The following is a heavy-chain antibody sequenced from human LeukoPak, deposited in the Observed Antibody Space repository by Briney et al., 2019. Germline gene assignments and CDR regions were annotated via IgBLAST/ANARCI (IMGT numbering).Heavy chain of an antibody. CDR2: ISAYNGNT. Sequence: ASVKVSCKASGYTFTSYGISWVRQAPGQGLEWMGWISAYNGNTNYAQKLQGRVIMTTDTSTSTAYMQLRSLRSDDTAVYYCARDHRSITMVRGGLTWFDPWGQGTLVTVSS. V-gene: IGHV1-18*01. CDR1: GYTFTSYG. D-gene: IGHD3-10*01. J-gene: IGHJ5*02. CDR3: ARDHRSITMVRGGLTWFDP.